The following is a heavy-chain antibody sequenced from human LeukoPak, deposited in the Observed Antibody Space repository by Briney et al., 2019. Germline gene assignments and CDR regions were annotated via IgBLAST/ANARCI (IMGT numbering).Heavy chain of an antibody. Sequence: ASVKVSCKASGYTFTSYGISWVRQAPGQGLEWMGWISAYNGNTDYAQNLQGRVTMTTDTSTSTAYMEMRRLRSDDTAVYYCARDQAIAAAGQGYWGQGTLVTVSS. CDR3: ARDQAIAAAGQGY. V-gene: IGHV1-18*01. CDR1: GYTFTSYG. J-gene: IGHJ4*02. CDR2: ISAYNGNT. D-gene: IGHD6-13*01.